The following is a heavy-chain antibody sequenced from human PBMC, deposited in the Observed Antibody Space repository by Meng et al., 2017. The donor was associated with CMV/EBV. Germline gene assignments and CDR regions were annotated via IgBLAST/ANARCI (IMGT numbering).Heavy chain of an antibody. CDR2: INSDGSST. D-gene: IGHD3-3*01. J-gene: IGHJ6*02. Sequence: GGSLRLSCAASGFTFSSYWMHWVRQAPGKGLVWVSRINSDGSSTSYADSVKGRFTISRDDSKNTLYLQMNSLKTEDTAVYYCTTDPLWSGYYLDVWGQGTTVTVSS. CDR1: GFTFSSYW. CDR3: TTDPLWSGYYLDV. V-gene: IGHV3-74*01.